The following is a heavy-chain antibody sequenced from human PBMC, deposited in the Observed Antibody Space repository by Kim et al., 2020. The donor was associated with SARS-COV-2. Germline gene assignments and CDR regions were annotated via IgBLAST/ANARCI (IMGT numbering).Heavy chain of an antibody. CDR3: AKDRGGSGWPVFDS. CDR2: IHPRAETP. CDR1: GFTLSKNA. J-gene: IGHJ4*02. D-gene: IGHD6-19*01. Sequence: GGSLRLSCAVSGFTLSKNAMSWVRQAPGRGLEWVSTIHPRAETPYYADSVNGRFTIYRDNSNHTLYLQLTGLRADDTAVYYCAKDRGGSGWPVFDSWGQGTLVTVSS. V-gene: IGHV3-23*01.